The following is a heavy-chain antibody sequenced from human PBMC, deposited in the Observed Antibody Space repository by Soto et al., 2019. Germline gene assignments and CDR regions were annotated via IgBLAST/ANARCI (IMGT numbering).Heavy chain of an antibody. J-gene: IGHJ6*02. CDR1: GFTFSGYS. CDR3: AXDTAMVPHYYYYYGMDV. Sequence: GGSLRLSCAASGFTFSGYSMNWVRQAPGKGLEWVSSISSSSSYIYYADSVKGRFTISRDNAKNSLYLQMNSLRAEDTAVYYCAXDTAMVPHYYYYYGMDVWGQGTTVTVSS. D-gene: IGHD5-18*01. CDR2: ISSSSSYI. V-gene: IGHV3-21*01.